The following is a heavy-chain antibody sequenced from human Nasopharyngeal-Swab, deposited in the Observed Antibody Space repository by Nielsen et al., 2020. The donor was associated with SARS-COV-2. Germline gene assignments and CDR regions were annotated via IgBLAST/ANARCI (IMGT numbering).Heavy chain of an antibody. D-gene: IGHD4-17*01. V-gene: IGHV3-48*03. CDR2: ISSGGTTI. CDR3: ARDKYSYGDYFYYNMDV. Sequence: VRQAPGKGLKWISFISSGGTTIYYADSVKGRFTISRDNAKNSLFLQMNSLRAEDTAVYYCARDKYSYGDYFYYNMDVWGQGTTVTVSS. J-gene: IGHJ6*01.